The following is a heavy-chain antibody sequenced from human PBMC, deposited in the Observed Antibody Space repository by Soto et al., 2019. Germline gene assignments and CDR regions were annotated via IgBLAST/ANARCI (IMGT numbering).Heavy chain of an antibody. CDR3: ARRVAAAGSFDI. CDR1: GGSVTSGGSY. CDR2: LSNSGST. V-gene: IGHV4-61*03. D-gene: IGHD6-13*01. Sequence: QVQLQESGPGLVAPSGTLSLVCTVSGGSVTSGGSYLSWIRQPPGKGLEWIGYLSNSGSTHYNPSLESRVTISADMSKTHFSLKLNAVTAADTAVYYCARRVAAAGSFDIWGQGTMVTVSS. J-gene: IGHJ3*02.